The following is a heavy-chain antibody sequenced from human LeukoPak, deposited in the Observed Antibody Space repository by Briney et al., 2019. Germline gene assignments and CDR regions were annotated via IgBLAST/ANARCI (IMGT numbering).Heavy chain of an antibody. Sequence: GGSLRLSCAASGFTLSSYWMSWVRQAPGKGLEWVANIKQDGSEKYYVDSVKGRFTISRDNAKNSLYLQMNSLRAEDTAVYYCARAIGDHWGQGTLVSVSS. V-gene: IGHV3-7*01. CDR1: GFTLSSYW. J-gene: IGHJ4*02. CDR3: ARAIGDH. D-gene: IGHD2-15*01. CDR2: IKQDGSEK.